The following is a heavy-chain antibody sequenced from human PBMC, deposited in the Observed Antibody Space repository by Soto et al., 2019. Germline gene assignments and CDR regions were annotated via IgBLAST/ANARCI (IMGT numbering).Heavy chain of an antibody. J-gene: IGHJ4*02. V-gene: IGHV1-69*06. CDR2: IIPIFGTA. CDR1: GGTFSSYA. D-gene: IGHD2-8*01. Sequence: SVKVSCKASGGTFSSYAISWVRQAPGQGLEWMGGIIPIFGTANYAQKFQGRVTITADKSTSTAYMELSSLRSEDTAVYYCAREKYCTNGVCPYRSSRPFDYWGQGTLGTVSS. CDR3: AREKYCTNGVCPYRSSRPFDY.